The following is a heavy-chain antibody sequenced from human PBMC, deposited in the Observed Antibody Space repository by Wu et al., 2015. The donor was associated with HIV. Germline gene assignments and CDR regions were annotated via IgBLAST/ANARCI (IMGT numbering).Heavy chain of an antibody. V-gene: IGHV1-46*01. CDR2: INPSGGST. J-gene: IGHJ4*01. Sequence: QVQLVQSGAEVKKPGASVKVSCKASGYTFTSYYMHWVRQAPGQGLEWMGVINPSGGSTSYAQKFQGRVTMTRDTSTNTVYMELSSLRSEDTAVYYCARWFPGIAAAFDYWGQERWXPXPQ. CDR1: GYTFTSYY. D-gene: IGHD6-13*01. CDR3: ARWFPGIAAAFDY.